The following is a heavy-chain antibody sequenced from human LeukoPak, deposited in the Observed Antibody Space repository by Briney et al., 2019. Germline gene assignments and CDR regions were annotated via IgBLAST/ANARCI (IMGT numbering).Heavy chain of an antibody. CDR1: GFTFSIYW. V-gene: IGHV3-7*03. J-gene: IGHJ4*02. Sequence: GGSLRLSCAASGFTFSIYWMSWVRQAPGKGLEWVANIKQDGSEKYYVDSVKGRFTISRDNAKNSLYLQMNSLRAEDTAVYYCARDPCSSTSCYTPFDYWGQGTLVTVSS. CDR3: ARDPCSSTSCYTPFDY. D-gene: IGHD2-2*02. CDR2: IKQDGSEK.